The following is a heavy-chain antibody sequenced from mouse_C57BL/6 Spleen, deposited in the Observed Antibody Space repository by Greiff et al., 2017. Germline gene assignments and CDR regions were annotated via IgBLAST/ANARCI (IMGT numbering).Heavy chain of an antibody. Sequence: QVQLQQSGAELVKPGASVKLSCKASGYTFTEYTIHWVKQRSGQGLEWIGWFYPGGGSIKYDEKFKDKATLTADKSSSTVYMELSRFTSEDCAVYFCTRHEWAVVAPYLAMDYWGQGTSVTVSS. J-gene: IGHJ4*01. D-gene: IGHD1-1*01. CDR3: TRHEWAVVAPYLAMDY. CDR1: GYTFTEYT. CDR2: FYPGGGSI. V-gene: IGHV1-62-2*01.